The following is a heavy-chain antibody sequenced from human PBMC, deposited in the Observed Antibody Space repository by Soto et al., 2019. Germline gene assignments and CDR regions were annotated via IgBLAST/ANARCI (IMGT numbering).Heavy chain of an antibody. CDR1: GYTFTIYG. CDR2: ISGYNGNT. D-gene: IGHD3-22*01. V-gene: IGHV1-18*04. J-gene: IGHJ4*02. Sequence: VQSGAEVKKPGASVKVSCKASGYTFTIYGISWVRQAPGQGLEWMGWISGYNGNTDYAQNLQDRVTLTTDASTSSVYMELRSLRSDDTAVYYCARVDYYDSSGYYGYWGQGTLITVSS. CDR3: ARVDYYDSSGYYGY.